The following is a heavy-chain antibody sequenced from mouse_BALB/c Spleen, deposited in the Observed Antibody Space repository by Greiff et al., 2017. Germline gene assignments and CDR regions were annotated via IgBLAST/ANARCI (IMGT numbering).Heavy chain of an antibody. CDR1: GYTFTSYY. CDR2: INPSNGGT. Sequence: QVQLKQSGAELVKPGASVKLSCKASGYTFTSYYMYWVKQRPGQGLEWIGEINPSNGGTNFNEKFKSKATLTVDKSSSTAYMQLSSLTSEDSAVYYCTRRVYDGYYFDYWGQGTTLTVSS. CDR3: TRRVYDGYYFDY. D-gene: IGHD2-3*01. J-gene: IGHJ2*01. V-gene: IGHV1S81*02.